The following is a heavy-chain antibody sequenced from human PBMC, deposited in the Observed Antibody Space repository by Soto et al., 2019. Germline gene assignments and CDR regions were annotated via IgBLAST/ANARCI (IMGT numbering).Heavy chain of an antibody. D-gene: IGHD4-17*01. J-gene: IGHJ1*01. CDR1: GGSISSSSYY. V-gene: IGHV4-39*01. CDR2: IYYSGST. Sequence: QLQLQESGPGLVKPSETLSLTCTVSGGSISSSSYYWGWIRQPPGKGLEWIGSIYYSGSTYYNPSLKSRVTISVDTSKNQCSLKLSSVTAADTAVYYCARHRWGMMVTTLGYFQHWGQGTLVTVSS. CDR3: ARHRWGMMVTTLGYFQH.